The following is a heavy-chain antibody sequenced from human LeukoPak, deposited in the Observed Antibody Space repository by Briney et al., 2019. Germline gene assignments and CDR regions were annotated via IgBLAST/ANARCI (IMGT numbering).Heavy chain of an antibody. D-gene: IGHD3-22*01. CDR1: GYTFTSYG. V-gene: IGHV1-18*01. CDR3: ARDRDITMIVAPLDY. CDR2: ISAYNGNT. Sequence: ASVKVSCKASGYTFTSYGISWVRQAPGQGLEWMGWISAYNGNTNYAQKLQGRVTMTIDTSTSTAYMELRSLRSDDTAVYYCARDRDITMIVAPLDYWGQGTLVTVSS. J-gene: IGHJ4*02.